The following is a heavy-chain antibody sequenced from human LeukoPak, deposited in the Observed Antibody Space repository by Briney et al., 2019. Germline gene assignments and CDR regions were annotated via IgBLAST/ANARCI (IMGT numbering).Heavy chain of an antibody. V-gene: IGHV4-31*03. Sequence: SETLSLTCTVSGGSISSGGYYWSWIRQHPGKGLEWIGYIYYSGSTYYNPSLKSRVTISVDTSKNQFSLKLSSVTAADTAVYYCVRGVRQWLANFDYWGQGTLVTVSS. J-gene: IGHJ4*02. CDR3: VRGVRQWLANFDY. CDR1: GGSISSGGYY. D-gene: IGHD6-19*01. CDR2: IYYSGST.